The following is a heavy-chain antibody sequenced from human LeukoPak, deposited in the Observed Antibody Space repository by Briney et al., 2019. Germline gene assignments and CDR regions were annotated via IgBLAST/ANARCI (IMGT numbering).Heavy chain of an antibody. Sequence: ASVKVSCKASGYTFTGYYMHWVRQAPGQGLEWMGWINTNTGNPTYAQGFTGRFVFSLDTSVSTAYLQISSLKAEDTAVYYCAREEVDLLYGMDVWGQGTTVTVSS. CDR1: GYTFTGYY. CDR2: INTNTGNP. CDR3: AREEVDLLYGMDV. J-gene: IGHJ6*02. V-gene: IGHV7-4-1*02.